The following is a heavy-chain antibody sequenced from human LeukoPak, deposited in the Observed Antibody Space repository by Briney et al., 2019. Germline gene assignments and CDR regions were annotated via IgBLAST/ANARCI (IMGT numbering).Heavy chain of an antibody. CDR3: LRGAAAGTVGFDY. D-gene: IGHD6-13*01. J-gene: IGHJ4*02. V-gene: IGHV3-74*01. Sequence: GGSLRLSCAASGFTFSSYWMHWARQAPGKGLVWVSRINSDGSSTSYADSVKGRFTISRDNAKNTLYLQMNSLRAEDTAVYYCLRGAAAGTVGFDYWGQGTLVTVSS. CDR2: INSDGSST. CDR1: GFTFSSYW.